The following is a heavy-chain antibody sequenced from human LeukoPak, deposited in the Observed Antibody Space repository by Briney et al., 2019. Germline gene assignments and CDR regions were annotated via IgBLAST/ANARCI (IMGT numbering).Heavy chain of an antibody. CDR1: GYSITSGFS. CDR2: ISHSGTT. CDR3: AREGAVPGIDP. Sequence: SETLSLTCAVSGYSITSGFSWGWIRQPPGKGLEWIGTISHSGTTDYKSTLESRLTISMDTSKNLFSLRLTSVTAADTAVYYCAREGAVPGIDPWGQGTLVAVSS. J-gene: IGHJ5*02. D-gene: IGHD3-16*01. V-gene: IGHV4-38-2*02.